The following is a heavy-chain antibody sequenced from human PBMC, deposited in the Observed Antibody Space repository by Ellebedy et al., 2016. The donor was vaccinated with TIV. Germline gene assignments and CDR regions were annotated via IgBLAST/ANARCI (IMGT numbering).Heavy chain of an antibody. CDR2: IRTKTYDGTT. J-gene: IGHJ4*02. CDR3: TSYYYGSGREY. Sequence: GGSLRLXXTASGFTFGDYAVGWFRQAPGKGLEWVGLIRTKTYDGTTDYAASVKGRFTIPRDDSKSIAYLQMNSLKTEDTAVYYCTSYYYGSGREYWGQGTLVTVSS. CDR1: GFTFGDYA. V-gene: IGHV3-49*03. D-gene: IGHD3-10*01.